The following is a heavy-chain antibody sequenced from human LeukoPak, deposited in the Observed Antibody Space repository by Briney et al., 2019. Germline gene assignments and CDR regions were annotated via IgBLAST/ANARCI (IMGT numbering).Heavy chain of an antibody. Sequence: HPGGSLRLSCAASGFTFSSYAMSWVRQAPGKGLEWVSAISGSGGSTYYADSVKGRFTISRDNAKNSLYLQMNSLRAEDTAVYYCARAQINIVVVPAAIPDYYYYMDVWGKGTTVTVSS. D-gene: IGHD2-2*02. V-gene: IGHV3-23*01. CDR2: ISGSGGST. CDR3: ARAQINIVVVPAAIPDYYYYMDV. J-gene: IGHJ6*03. CDR1: GFTFSSYA.